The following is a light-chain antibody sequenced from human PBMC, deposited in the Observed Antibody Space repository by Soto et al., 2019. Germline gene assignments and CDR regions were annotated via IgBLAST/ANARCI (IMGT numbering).Light chain of an antibody. CDR1: SSDIGGYNY. J-gene: IGLJ1*01. V-gene: IGLV2-8*01. Sequence: QSALTQPPSASGSPGQSVTISCTGTSSDIGGYNYVYWYQQYPGKVPKLMVYEVHKRPSGVADRFPGSKSGNTASLTVSGLQAEDEADYYCTSYAGGNNVFGTGTKLAVL. CDR3: TSYAGGNNV. CDR2: EVH.